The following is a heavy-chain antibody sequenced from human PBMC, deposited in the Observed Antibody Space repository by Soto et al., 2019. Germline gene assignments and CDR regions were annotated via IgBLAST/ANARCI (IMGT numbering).Heavy chain of an antibody. D-gene: IGHD3-9*01. V-gene: IGHV3-23*01. CDR1: GGTFISYA. Sequence: GGSLRLSCAASGGTFISYAMSWVRQAPGKGLEWVSSISGSGDSTDYADSVKGRFTISRDNSKNTLYMQMNSLRAEDTAVYYCAKDRYDILTGYPIQYGMDVWGQGTTVTVSS. J-gene: IGHJ6*02. CDR2: ISGSGDST. CDR3: AKDRYDILTGYPIQYGMDV.